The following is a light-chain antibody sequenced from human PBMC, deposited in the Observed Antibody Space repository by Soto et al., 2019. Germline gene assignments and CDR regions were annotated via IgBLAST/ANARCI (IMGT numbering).Light chain of an antibody. V-gene: IGLV2-14*03. CDR1: SSDVGAYNY. CDR3: SSYSSSSTLYD. J-gene: IGLJ1*01. CDR2: DVS. Sequence: QSALTQPASVSGSPGQSITISCTGTSSDVGAYNYVSWYQQHPGKAPKLMIDDVSNRPSGVSNRFSGSKSGNTASLTISGLQAEDEADYYCSSYSSSSTLYDFGTGTKLTVL.